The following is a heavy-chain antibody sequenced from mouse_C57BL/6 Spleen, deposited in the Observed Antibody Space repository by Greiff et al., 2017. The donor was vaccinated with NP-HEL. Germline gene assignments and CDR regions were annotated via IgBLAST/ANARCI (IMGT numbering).Heavy chain of an antibody. CDR3: ARSDSPGYDYLDY. CDR2: IYPSDSET. V-gene: IGHV1-61*01. Sequence: VQLQQSGAELVRPGSSVKLSCKASGYTFTSYWMDWVKQRPGQGLEWIGNIYPSDSETHYNQKFKDQATLTVDKSSSTAYLHLSRLTSEDSAVYYVARSDSPGYDYLDYWGQGTTLTVSS. CDR1: GYTFTSYW. J-gene: IGHJ2*01. D-gene: IGHD3-2*02.